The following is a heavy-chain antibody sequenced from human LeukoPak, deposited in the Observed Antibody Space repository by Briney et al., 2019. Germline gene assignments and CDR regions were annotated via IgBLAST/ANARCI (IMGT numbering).Heavy chain of an antibody. D-gene: IGHD4-17*01. J-gene: IGHJ4*02. CDR3: ARGRDGDLDY. Sequence: SETLSLTCTVSGGSISSSSYYWGWIRQPPGKGLEWIGSIYYSGSTYYNPSLKSRVTISVDTSKNQFSLKLSSVTAADTAVYYCARGRDGDLDYWGQGTLVTVSS. V-gene: IGHV4-39*07. CDR1: GGSISSSSYY. CDR2: IYYSGST.